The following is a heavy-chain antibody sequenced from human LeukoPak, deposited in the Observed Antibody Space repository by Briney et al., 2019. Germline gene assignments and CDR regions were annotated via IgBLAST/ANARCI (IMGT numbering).Heavy chain of an antibody. CDR3: ARDKIAAYDY. J-gene: IGHJ4*02. V-gene: IGHV3-23*01. D-gene: IGHD6-13*01. Sequence: PGGSLRLSCAASGFTFSSYAMSWVRQAPGKGLEWVSAISGSGGSTYYADSVKGRFTISRDNAKKSLYLQMNSLRAEDTAVYYCARDKIAAYDYWGQGTLVTVSS. CDR1: GFTFSSYA. CDR2: ISGSGGST.